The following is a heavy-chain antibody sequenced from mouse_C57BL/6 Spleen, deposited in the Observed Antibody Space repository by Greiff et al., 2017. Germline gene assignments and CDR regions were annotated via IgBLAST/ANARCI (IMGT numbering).Heavy chain of an antibody. CDR3: SRLGPYDSRTDYFDC. V-gene: IGHV1-76*01. Sequence: QVQLQQSGAELVRPGASVKLSCKASGYTFTDYYINWVKQRPGQGLEWIARIYPGSGNTYYNEKFKGKATLTAEKSSSTAYMQLSSLTSEDSAVYFYSRLGPYDSRTDYFDCWGQGTTLTVSS. J-gene: IGHJ2*01. D-gene: IGHD1-1*01. CDR2: IYPGSGNT. CDR1: GYTFTDYY.